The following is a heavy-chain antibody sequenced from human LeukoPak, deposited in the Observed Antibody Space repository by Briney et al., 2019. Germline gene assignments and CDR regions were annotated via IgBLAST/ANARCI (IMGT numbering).Heavy chain of an antibody. Sequence: PGGSLRLSCAASGFTFSSYWMHWVRHAPGKGLVWVSRIDSDGSSARYADSVKGRFTISRDNAKDTLYLQMNSLRDEDTAVYYCARDTMLGMGNPWGQGTLVTVSS. D-gene: IGHD3-10*02. V-gene: IGHV3-74*01. CDR3: ARDTMLGMGNP. J-gene: IGHJ5*02. CDR2: IDSDGSSA. CDR1: GFTFSSYW.